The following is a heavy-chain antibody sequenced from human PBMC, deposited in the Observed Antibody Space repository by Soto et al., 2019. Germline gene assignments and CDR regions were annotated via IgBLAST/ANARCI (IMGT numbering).Heavy chain of an antibody. CDR1: GFTFSAYA. Sequence: EVQLLESGGGLVQPGGSLRLSCAASGFTFSAYAMSWVRQAPGKGLEWVSAISGASPGTYYADSVKGRFTISRDSSRKSLILQMNTLRAEDTAVYFCAIRIFGVEYWGQGTQVTV. CDR2: ISGASPGT. CDR3: AIRIFGVEY. D-gene: IGHD3-3*01. V-gene: IGHV3-23*01. J-gene: IGHJ4*02.